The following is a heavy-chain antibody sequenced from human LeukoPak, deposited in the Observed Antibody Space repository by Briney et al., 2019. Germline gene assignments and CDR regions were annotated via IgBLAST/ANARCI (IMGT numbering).Heavy chain of an antibody. Sequence: PSETLSLTCTVSGGSISSSSYYWGWIRQPPGKGLEWIGSGSTYYNPSLKSRVTISVDTSKNQFSLKLSSVTAADTAVYYCAREFGILGYYFDYWGQGTLVTVSS. CDR3: AREFGILGYYFDY. CDR2: SGST. J-gene: IGHJ4*02. D-gene: IGHD1-26*01. CDR1: GGSISSSSYY. V-gene: IGHV4-39*07.